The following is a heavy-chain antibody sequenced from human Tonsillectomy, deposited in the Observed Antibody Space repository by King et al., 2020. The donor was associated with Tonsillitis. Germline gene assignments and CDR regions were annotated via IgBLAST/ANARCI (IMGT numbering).Heavy chain of an antibody. CDR1: GFTFSSYS. Sequence: QLVQSGGGLVKPGGSLRLSCAASGFTFSSYSMNWVRQAPGKGLEWVSSISSSSSYIYYADSVKGRFTISRDNAKNSLYLQMNSLRAEDTAVYYCARGSVTWEVLPSYFHYLGFDVLGQGATVNGPS. V-gene: IGHV3-21*01. CDR3: ARGSVTWEVLPSYFHYLGFDV. D-gene: IGHD1-26*01. J-gene: IGHJ6*02. CDR2: ISSSSSYI.